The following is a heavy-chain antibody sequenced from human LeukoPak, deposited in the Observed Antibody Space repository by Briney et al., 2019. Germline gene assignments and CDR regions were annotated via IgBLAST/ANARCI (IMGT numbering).Heavy chain of an antibody. V-gene: IGHV3-30*18. CDR3: AKDSGIAVAGTLRAFDI. CDR2: ISYDGSNK. J-gene: IGHJ3*02. Sequence: PGGSLRLSCAASGFTFSSYGMHWDRQAPGKGLEWVAVISYDGSNKYFADSVKGRFTISRDNSKNTLYLQMNSLRAEDTAVYYCAKDSGIAVAGTLRAFDIWGQGTMVTVSS. D-gene: IGHD6-19*01. CDR1: GFTFSSYG.